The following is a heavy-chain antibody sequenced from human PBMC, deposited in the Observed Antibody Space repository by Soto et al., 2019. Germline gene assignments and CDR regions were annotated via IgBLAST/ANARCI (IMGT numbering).Heavy chain of an antibody. V-gene: IGHV3-74*01. J-gene: IGHJ5*02. Sequence: GGSLRLSCAASGFTFSSYWMHWVRQAPGKGLVWFSRINSDGSSTSYADSVKCLFTISRDNAKNTLYLQMNSLRAEDTAVYYCARDSHWNYDTINWFEPWGQGTLVTVSS. CDR2: INSDGSST. D-gene: IGHD1-7*01. CDR1: GFTFSSYW. CDR3: ARDSHWNYDTINWFEP.